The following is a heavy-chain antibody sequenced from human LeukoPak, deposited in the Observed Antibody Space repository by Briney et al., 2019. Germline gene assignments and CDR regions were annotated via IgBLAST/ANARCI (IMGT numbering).Heavy chain of an antibody. V-gene: IGHV3-30*18. CDR3: AKDGVFGMICGGDCYSFDY. CDR2: ISYGGSNK. CDR1: GFTFSSYV. J-gene: IGHJ4*02. D-gene: IGHD2-21*02. Sequence: GRALRLSCAASGFTFSSYVSHGVRQPAGKGLEWVAVISYGGSNKNNADSVKGGSTISRDNIRNTLYLQMNRLRAADTAVYYCAKDGVFGMICGGDCYSFDYWGQGTLVTVSS.